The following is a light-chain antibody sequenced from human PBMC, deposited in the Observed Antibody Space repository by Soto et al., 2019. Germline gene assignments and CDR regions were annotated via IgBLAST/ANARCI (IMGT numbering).Light chain of an antibody. Sequence: DIQMTQSPSSLSASVGDRVTITCQASQDISNYLNWYQQKPGKAPKLLIYDASNLEPGVPSRFSGSGSGTDFTFTVSSLPPEDIATYYCQQYDNLPPGLTFGGGTKVEIK. J-gene: IGKJ4*01. CDR3: QQYDNLPPGLT. CDR2: DAS. V-gene: IGKV1-33*01. CDR1: QDISNY.